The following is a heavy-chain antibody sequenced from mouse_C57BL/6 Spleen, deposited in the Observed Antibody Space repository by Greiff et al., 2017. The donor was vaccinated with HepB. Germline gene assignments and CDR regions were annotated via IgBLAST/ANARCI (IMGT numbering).Heavy chain of an antibody. J-gene: IGHJ4*01. CDR2: IHPSDSDT. V-gene: IGHV1-74*01. CDR1: GYTFTSYW. D-gene: IGHD2-3*01. CDR3: ALYDGYPYYYAMDY. Sequence: QVQLQQSGAELVKPGASVKVSCKASGYTFTSYWMHWVKQRPGQGLEWIGRIHPSDSDTNYNQKFKGKATLTVDKSSSTAYMQLSSLTSEDSAVYYCALYDGYPYYYAMDYWGQGTSVTVSS.